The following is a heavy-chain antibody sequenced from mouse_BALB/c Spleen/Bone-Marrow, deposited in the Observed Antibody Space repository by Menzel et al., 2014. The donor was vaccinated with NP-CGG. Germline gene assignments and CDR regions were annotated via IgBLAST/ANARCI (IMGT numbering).Heavy chain of an antibody. CDR1: GYAFSSSW. Sequence: VQLQQSGPELVKPGASVKISCKASGYAFSSSWMNWVKQRPGQGLEWIGRIYPGDGDTNYNGKFKGKATLTADKSSSTAYMQLSSLTSVDSAVYFCARSGLGPYYFDYWGQGTTLPVSS. D-gene: IGHD4-1*01. J-gene: IGHJ2*01. CDR3: ARSGLGPYYFDY. CDR2: IYPGDGDT. V-gene: IGHV1-82*01.